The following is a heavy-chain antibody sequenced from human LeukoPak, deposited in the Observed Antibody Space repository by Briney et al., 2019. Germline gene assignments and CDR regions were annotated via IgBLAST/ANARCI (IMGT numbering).Heavy chain of an antibody. Sequence: PSETLSLTCAVYGGSFSSYYWGWIRQPPGKGLEWIGSIYYSGSTYYNPSLKSRVTISVDTSKNQFSLKLSSVTAADTAVYYCARGYSSSWRRGDYMDVWGKGTTVTVSS. CDR2: IYYSGST. V-gene: IGHV4-34*01. D-gene: IGHD6-13*01. CDR1: GGSFSSYY. CDR3: ARGYSSSWRRGDYMDV. J-gene: IGHJ6*03.